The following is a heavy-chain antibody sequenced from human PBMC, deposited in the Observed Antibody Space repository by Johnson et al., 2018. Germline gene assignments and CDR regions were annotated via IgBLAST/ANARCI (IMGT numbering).Heavy chain of an antibody. CDR1: GVSLSLYQ. D-gene: IGHD1-14*01. Sequence: QVQLQESGPGLVKPSETLSLICTVSGVSLSLYQWDWIRQPPGKGLEWIGVIYESGRTRYNPSLNSRVTRSKDASKNQFSLRLDSVTAADTAVYYCARESFSATPPGNDGFDIWGQGTRVMVST. CDR2: IYESGRT. J-gene: IGHJ3*02. V-gene: IGHV4-59*01. CDR3: ARESFSATPPGNDGFDI.